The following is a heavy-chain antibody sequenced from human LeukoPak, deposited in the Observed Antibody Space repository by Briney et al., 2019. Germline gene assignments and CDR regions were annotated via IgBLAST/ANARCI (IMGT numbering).Heavy chain of an antibody. D-gene: IGHD5-18*01. CDR3: AREIGPRQLHLWGSAFDY. V-gene: IGHV1-46*01. J-gene: IGHJ4*02. CDR1: GYTFINYY. Sequence: WASVKVSCKASGYTFINYYMHWVRQAPGQGLEWMGIINPSGGTTSYAQNFQGRVTMTRDTSTSTVYMELSSLRSEDTAAYYCAREIGPRQLHLWGSAFDYWGQGTLVTVSS. CDR2: INPSGGTT.